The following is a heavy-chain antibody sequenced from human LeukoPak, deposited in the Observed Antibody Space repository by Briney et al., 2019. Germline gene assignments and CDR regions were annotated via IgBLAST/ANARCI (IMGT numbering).Heavy chain of an antibody. D-gene: IGHD5-12*01. J-gene: IGHJ4*02. Sequence: GGSLRLSCAASGFTFSTYGMNWVRQAPGKGLEWVSYISGSSSAIYYTDSVKGRFTISRDNAEKSVYLQMNGLRAEDTAVYYCASYSGYDRIFDHWGQGTLVTVSS. CDR2: ISGSSSAI. CDR3: ASYSGYDRIFDH. V-gene: IGHV3-48*01. CDR1: GFTFSTYG.